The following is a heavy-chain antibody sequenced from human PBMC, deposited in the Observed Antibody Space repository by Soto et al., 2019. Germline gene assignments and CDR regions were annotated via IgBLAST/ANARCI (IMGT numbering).Heavy chain of an antibody. CDR2: IYPGDSDT. CDR1: GYSFTSYW. J-gene: IGHJ4*02. Sequence: GESLHITCKASGYSFTSYWIGWVRQMPGKGLEWMGIIYPGDSDTRYSPSFQGQVTISADKSISTAYLQWSSLKASDTAMYYCARLNSSGWYVYFDYWGQGTLVTVSS. D-gene: IGHD6-19*01. V-gene: IGHV5-51*01. CDR3: ARLNSSGWYVYFDY.